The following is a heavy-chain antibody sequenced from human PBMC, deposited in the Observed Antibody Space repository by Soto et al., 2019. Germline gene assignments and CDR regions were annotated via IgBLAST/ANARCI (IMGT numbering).Heavy chain of an antibody. CDR1: GFTFNHYA. CDR3: AKDSTVTTSLYFYYYGFDV. J-gene: IGHJ6*02. D-gene: IGHD4-17*01. V-gene: IGHV3-23*01. Sequence: VQLLESGGGLVQPGGSLRLACSASGFTFNHYAMSWVRQAPGKGLEGVSAVSGRGGSTKYADSVKGRFVISRDNSNSMLFLPMDSLRGEDTAVYYCAKDSTVTTSLYFYYYGFDVWGPGTTVTVSS. CDR2: VSGRGGST.